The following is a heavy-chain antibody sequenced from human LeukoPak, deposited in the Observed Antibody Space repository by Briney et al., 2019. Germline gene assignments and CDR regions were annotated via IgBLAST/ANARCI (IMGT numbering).Heavy chain of an antibody. CDR3: ARLNDIVVVPAAIDY. D-gene: IGHD2-2*01. CDR2: INHSGNT. CDR1: GESFSSYY. V-gene: IGHV4-34*01. Sequence: SETLSLTCAVYGESFSSYYWSWIRQPPGKGLEWIGEINHSGNTNYNPSLKSRVTISVDTSKNQFSLKLSSVTAADTAVYYCARLNDIVVVPAAIDYWGQGTLVTVSS. J-gene: IGHJ4*02.